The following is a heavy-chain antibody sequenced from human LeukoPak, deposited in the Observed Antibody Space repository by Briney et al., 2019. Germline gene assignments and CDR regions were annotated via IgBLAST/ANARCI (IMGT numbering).Heavy chain of an antibody. CDR1: GFTFSSYW. CDR3: ASFYYDTSGYYYHDAFDI. V-gene: IGHV3-74*01. J-gene: IGHJ3*02. CDR2: INSDGSST. D-gene: IGHD3-22*01. Sequence: GGSLRLSCAASGFTFSSYWMHWVRQAPGKWLVWVSRINSDGSSTSYADSVKGRFTISRDNAKNTLYLQMNSLRAEDTAVYYCASFYYDTSGYYYHDAFDIWGQGTMVTVSS.